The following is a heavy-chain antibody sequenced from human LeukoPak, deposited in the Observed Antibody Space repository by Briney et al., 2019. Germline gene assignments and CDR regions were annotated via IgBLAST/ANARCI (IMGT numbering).Heavy chain of an antibody. Sequence: ASVKVSCKASGYTFTSYAMHWVRQAPGQRLGWMGWINAGNGDTKYSQKFQGRVTITRDTSASTAYMELSSLRSEDTAVYYCARTDYYDSSGYYLTPNYWGQGTLVTVSS. CDR1: GYTFTSYA. J-gene: IGHJ4*02. CDR2: INAGNGDT. CDR3: ARTDYYDSSGYYLTPNY. D-gene: IGHD3-22*01. V-gene: IGHV1-3*01.